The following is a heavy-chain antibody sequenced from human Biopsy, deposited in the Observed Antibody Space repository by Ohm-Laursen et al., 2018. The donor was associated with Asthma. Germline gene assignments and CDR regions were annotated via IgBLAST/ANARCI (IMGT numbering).Heavy chain of an antibody. Sequence: SQTLSLTCTVSGVSIRSYYWTWIRKPPGKGLEWIGNIHYSGSTYSNHSLKSRVTISVDTSKKQISLRLSSVLASDTAVYYCAGFCSDGNCPDHWGQGTLVTVSS. D-gene: IGHD2-15*01. V-gene: IGHV4-59*01. CDR2: IHYSGST. J-gene: IGHJ4*02. CDR1: GVSIRSYY. CDR3: AGFCSDGNCPDH.